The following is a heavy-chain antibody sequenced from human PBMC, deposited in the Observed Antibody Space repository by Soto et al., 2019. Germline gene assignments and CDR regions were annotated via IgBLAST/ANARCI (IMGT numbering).Heavy chain of an antibody. V-gene: IGHV3-74*01. CDR2: INSDGSST. CDR3: ARDLVVAATFDAFDI. Sequence: GSLRLSCAASGFTFSSYWMHWVRQAPGKGLVWVSRINSDGSSTSYADSVKGRFTISRDNAKNTLYLQMNSLRAEDTAVYYCARDLVVAATFDAFDIWGQGTMVTVSS. CDR1: GFTFSSYW. D-gene: IGHD2-15*01. J-gene: IGHJ3*02.